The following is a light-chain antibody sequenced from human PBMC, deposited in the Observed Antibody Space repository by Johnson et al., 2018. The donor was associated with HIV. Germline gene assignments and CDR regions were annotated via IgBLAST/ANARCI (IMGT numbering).Light chain of an antibody. V-gene: IGLV1-51*02. CDR2: ENN. J-gene: IGLJ1*01. CDR3: GTGDSSLNAGV. Sequence: QPVLTQPPSVSAAPGQKVTISCSGSSSNIGNNYVSWYQQLPGTAPKLLIYENNKRPSGIPARFSGSKSATSATLAITGLQTGDEADYYCGTGDSSLNAGVFGTGNRVTVL. CDR1: SSNIGNNY.